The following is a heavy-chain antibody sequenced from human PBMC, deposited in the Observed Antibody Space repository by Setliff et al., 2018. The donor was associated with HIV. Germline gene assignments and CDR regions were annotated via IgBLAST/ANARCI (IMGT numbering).Heavy chain of an antibody. J-gene: IGHJ4*02. CDR1: GGSSISSSW. D-gene: IGHD3-16*02. Sequence: PSETLSLTCVVSGGSSISSSWWFWVRQSPGRRPEWIGKIYHTGSTNYNSSFKSRVTISLDRSKNQFSLRLTSVTAADAAVYYCARGPATPSSYDYLWGSYRPRDYLDSWGQGALVTVTS. CDR2: IYHTGST. V-gene: IGHV4-4*02. CDR3: ARGPATPSSYDYLWGSYRPRDYLDS.